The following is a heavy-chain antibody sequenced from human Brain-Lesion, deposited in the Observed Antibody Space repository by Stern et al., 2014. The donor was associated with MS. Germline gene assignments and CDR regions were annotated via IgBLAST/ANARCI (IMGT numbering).Heavy chain of an antibody. CDR3: ATLSPGAGGNYYRHFDY. Sequence: QVQLVQSGAEVKKPGASVKVSCKASGYTLTDLSMHWVRQAPRKGLEWMGGFDPEDGETIYAQTFQGRVTMTEDTSTDPAYMVLSSLRSEDTAVYYCATLSPGAGGNYYRHFDYWGQGTLVTVSS. CDR2: FDPEDGET. CDR1: GYTLTDLS. J-gene: IGHJ4*02. D-gene: IGHD1-26*01. V-gene: IGHV1-24*01.